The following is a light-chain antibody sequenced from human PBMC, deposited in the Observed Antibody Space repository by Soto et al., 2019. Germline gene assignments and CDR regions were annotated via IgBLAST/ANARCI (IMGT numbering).Light chain of an antibody. CDR2: GAS. CDR3: QHYNTWPWT. Sequence: EIGFTPSPVTLSLSPGERGTLSFRASQRFGSSNLAWYQHKPGQAPRLLIYGASTRASGIPARFSGSGSGPEFTLTISSLQSDDFAVYYCQHYNTWPWTFGQGTKVDIK. CDR1: QRFGSSN. J-gene: IGKJ1*01. V-gene: IGKV3-15*01.